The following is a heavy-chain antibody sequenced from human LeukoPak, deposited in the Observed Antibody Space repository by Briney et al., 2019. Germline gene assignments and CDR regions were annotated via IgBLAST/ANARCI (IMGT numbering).Heavy chain of an antibody. CDR2: VSWNSDNM. V-gene: IGHV3-9*03. CDR1: GFKFDDYA. J-gene: IGHJ4*02. CDR3: VKDACGGGCYLDN. Sequence: GRSLRLSCAVSGFKFDDYAMHWVRQPPGKGLEWVSGVSWNSDNMAYADSVKGRFTISRDNAKKSLYLQMNSLRTDDMALYYCVKDACGGGCYLDNWGQGTLVTVSS. D-gene: IGHD2-21*02.